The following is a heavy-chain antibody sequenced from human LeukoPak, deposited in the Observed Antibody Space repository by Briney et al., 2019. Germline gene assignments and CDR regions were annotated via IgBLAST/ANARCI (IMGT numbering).Heavy chain of an antibody. CDR3: ARDLELWSSGVMDV. CDR1: GGTFSSYA. V-gene: IGHV1-69*13. D-gene: IGHD5-18*01. CDR2: IIPIFGTA. J-gene: IGHJ6*02. Sequence: GASVKVSCKASGGTFSSYAISWVRQAPGRGLEWMGGIIPIFGTANYAQKFQGRVTITADESTSTAYMELSSLRSEDTAVYYCARDLELWSSGVMDVWGQGTTVTVSS.